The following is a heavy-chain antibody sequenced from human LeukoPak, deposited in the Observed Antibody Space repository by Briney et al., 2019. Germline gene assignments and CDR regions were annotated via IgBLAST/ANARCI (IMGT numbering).Heavy chain of an antibody. CDR3: ARVQLGVGADG. CDR1: GFSFSSYW. Sequence: GGSLRLSCAASGFSFSSYWMHWVRQAPGKGLVWVSRINSDGSFTTYADSVKGRFTISRDNAKNMLYLQMNSLRAEDTAVYYCARVQLGVGADGWGQGTLVTVSS. CDR2: INSDGSFT. V-gene: IGHV3-74*01. J-gene: IGHJ4*02. D-gene: IGHD1-26*01.